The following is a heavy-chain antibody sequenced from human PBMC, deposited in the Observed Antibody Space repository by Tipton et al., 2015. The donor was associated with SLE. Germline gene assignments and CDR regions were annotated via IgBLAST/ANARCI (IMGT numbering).Heavy chain of an antibody. J-gene: IGHJ4*02. Sequence: LRLSCTVSGGSISSYYWSWIRQPPGKGLEWIGYIYYSGSTSYNPSLKSRVTISVDRSKNQFSLKLSSVTAADTAVYYCARGSSSWYYFDYWGQGTLVTVSS. D-gene: IGHD6-13*01. CDR1: GGSISSYY. V-gene: IGHV4-59*12. CDR3: ARGSSSWYYFDY. CDR2: IYYSGST.